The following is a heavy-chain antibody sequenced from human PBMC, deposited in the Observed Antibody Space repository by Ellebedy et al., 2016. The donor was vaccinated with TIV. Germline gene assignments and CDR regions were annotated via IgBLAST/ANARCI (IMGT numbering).Heavy chain of an antibody. CDR1: GFTFSNYG. Sequence: GESLKISCATSGFTFSNYGMHWVRQAPGEGLEWVAVVSADGYTQFYADSVKGRFSVSRDNSKNTLYLQMNSLRAEDTAVYYCARDLDRNYPGTYFDYWGQGTLVTVSS. V-gene: IGHV3-30*03. CDR3: ARDLDRNYPGTYFDY. D-gene: IGHD4-11*01. J-gene: IGHJ4*02. CDR2: VSADGYTQ.